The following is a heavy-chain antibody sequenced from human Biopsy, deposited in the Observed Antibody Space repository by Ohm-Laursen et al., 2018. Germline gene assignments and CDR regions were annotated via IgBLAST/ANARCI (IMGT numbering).Heavy chain of an antibody. J-gene: IGHJ3*01. CDR1: GFTFSDHN. CDR3: EKDGGQTAPYSFDV. D-gene: IGHD3-16*01. CDR2: IWSSATYK. V-gene: IGHV3-33*06. Sequence: SLRLSCAASGFTFSDHNMHWVRQAPGKGLEWVAFIWSSATYKAYADSVKGRFTVSRVNSKNTVYLQMNSLSADDTAIYSCEKDGGQTAPYSFDVWGQGTMVTVSS.